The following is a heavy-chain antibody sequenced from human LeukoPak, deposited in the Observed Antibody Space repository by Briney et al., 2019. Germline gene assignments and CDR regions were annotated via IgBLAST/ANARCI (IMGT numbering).Heavy chain of an antibody. V-gene: IGHV3-30-3*01. CDR3: ARGPTLRTYYDYVWGSYRLPYFDY. CDR2: ISYDGSNK. D-gene: IGHD3-16*02. J-gene: IGHJ4*02. Sequence: GGSLRLSCAASGFTFSSYAMHWVRQAPGKGLEWVAVISYDGSNKYYADSVKGRFTISRDNSKNTLYLQMNSLRAEDTAVYYCARGPTLRTYYDYVWGSYRLPYFDYWGQGTLVTVSS. CDR1: GFTFSSYA.